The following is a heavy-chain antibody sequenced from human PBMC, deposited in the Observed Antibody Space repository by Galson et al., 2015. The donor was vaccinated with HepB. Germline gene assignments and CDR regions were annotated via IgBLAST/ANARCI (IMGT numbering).Heavy chain of an antibody. V-gene: IGHV4-34*01. CDR1: GESFSGYF. CDR2: INHGGTT. J-gene: IGHJ3*02. Sequence: ETLSLTCAVYGESFSGYFWSWIRQAPGKGLEWIGEINHGGTTNYNPSLKSRVTISVDTSKNQFSLKLNSVTAADTAVYYCARVRSGYDKYGPRYGFDIWGQGTMVTVSS. CDR3: ARVRSGYDKYGPRYGFDI. D-gene: IGHD5-12*01.